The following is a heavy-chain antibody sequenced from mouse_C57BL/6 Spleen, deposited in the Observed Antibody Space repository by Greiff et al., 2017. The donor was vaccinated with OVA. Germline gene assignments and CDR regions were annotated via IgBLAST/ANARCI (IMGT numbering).Heavy chain of an antibody. CDR2: IHPNSGST. Sequence: VQLQQPGAELVKPGASVKLSCKASGYTFTSYWMHWVKQRPGQGLEWIGMIHPNSGSTNYNEKFKSKATLTVDKSSSTAYMQLSSLTSEDSAVYYCAREKGTGRNYFDYWGQGTTLTVSS. CDR1: GYTFTSYW. V-gene: IGHV1-64*01. J-gene: IGHJ2*01. CDR3: AREKGTGRNYFDY. D-gene: IGHD4-1*01.